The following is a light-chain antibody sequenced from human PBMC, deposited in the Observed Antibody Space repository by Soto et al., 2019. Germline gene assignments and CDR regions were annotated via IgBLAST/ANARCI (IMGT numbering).Light chain of an antibody. J-gene: IGKJ4*01. CDR1: QSISSW. CDR3: QQLSRYPLT. Sequence: DIQMTQSPSTLSASVGDRVTITCRASQSISSWLAWYQQKPGKAPKLLIYSASTLQSGVPSRFSGSGSETEFSLTIRALQPEDFATYYCQQLSRYPLTFGEGTKVDI. CDR2: SAS. V-gene: IGKV1-5*01.